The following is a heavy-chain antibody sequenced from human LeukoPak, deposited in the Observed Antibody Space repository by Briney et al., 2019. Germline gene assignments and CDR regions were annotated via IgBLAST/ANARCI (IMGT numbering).Heavy chain of an antibody. Sequence: SETLSLTCTVSGGSVSSGSYYWSWVRQPPGKGLEWIGYIYYSGSTNYNPSLKSRVTISVDTSKNQFSLKLSSVTAADTAVYYCARVFDVVVPAAMTDAFDIWGQGTMVTVSS. D-gene: IGHD2-2*01. V-gene: IGHV4-61*01. J-gene: IGHJ3*02. CDR3: ARVFDVVVPAAMTDAFDI. CDR1: GGSVSSGSYY. CDR2: IYYSGST.